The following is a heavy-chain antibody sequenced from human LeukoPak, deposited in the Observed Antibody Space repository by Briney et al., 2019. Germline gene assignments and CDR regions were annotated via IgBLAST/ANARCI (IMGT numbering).Heavy chain of an antibody. V-gene: IGHV4-39*01. D-gene: IGHD1/OR15-1a*01. CDR1: GGSISSSSYY. Sequence: SETLSLTCTVSGGSISSSSYYWGWIRQPPGKGLEWIGSIYYSGSTYYSPSLNGRVTMSIDTSKNQFSLKLTSVTAADTAVYYCERPSYNWNTGYWGQGTLVTVSS. J-gene: IGHJ4*02. CDR2: IYYSGST. CDR3: ERPSYNWNTGY.